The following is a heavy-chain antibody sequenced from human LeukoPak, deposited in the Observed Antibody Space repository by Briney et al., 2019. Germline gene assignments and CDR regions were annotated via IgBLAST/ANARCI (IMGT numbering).Heavy chain of an antibody. Sequence: SETLSLTCAVYGGSFSGYYWSWIRQPPGKGLEWIGEINHSGSTSYNPSLKSRVTISVDTSKNQFSLKLSSVTAADTAVYYCARRSTVVVPAAPFDYWGQGTLVTVSS. D-gene: IGHD2-2*01. CDR3: ARRSTVVVPAAPFDY. CDR2: INHSGST. V-gene: IGHV4-34*01. CDR1: GGSFSGYY. J-gene: IGHJ4*02.